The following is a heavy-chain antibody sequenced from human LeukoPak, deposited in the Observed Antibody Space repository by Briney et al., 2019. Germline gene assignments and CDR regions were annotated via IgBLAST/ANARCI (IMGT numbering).Heavy chain of an antibody. J-gene: IGHJ4*02. D-gene: IGHD1-1*01. Sequence: GASVKVSCKASGYTFTGYYMHWVRQAPGQGLEWMEWVNPNSGGTNYAQRFQGRVTMTRDTSSSTACMELSRLRSDDTAMFYCASTTGLDDWGQGTLVTVSS. V-gene: IGHV1-2*02. CDR2: VNPNSGGT. CDR1: GYTFTGYY. CDR3: ASTTGLDD.